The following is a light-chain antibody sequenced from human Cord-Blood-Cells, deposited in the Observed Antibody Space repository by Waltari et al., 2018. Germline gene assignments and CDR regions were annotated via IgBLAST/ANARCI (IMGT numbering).Light chain of an antibody. Sequence: SYELTQPSSVSVSQGQTARITRSGDVLAKKYALWFQQKPGQAPVLVIYKDSELPSGIPERFSGSSSGTTVTWTISGAQGEDEADYYGYSAADNNLVFGGGTKLTVL. CDR1: VLAKKY. J-gene: IGLJ2*01. CDR2: KDS. CDR3: YSAADNNLV. V-gene: IGLV3-27*01.